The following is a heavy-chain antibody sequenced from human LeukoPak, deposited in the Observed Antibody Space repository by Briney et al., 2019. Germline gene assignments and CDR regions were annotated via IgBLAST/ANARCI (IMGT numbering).Heavy chain of an antibody. CDR3: ARFRNGLMDV. D-gene: IGHD1-14*01. CDR1: GGSISSGSYY. Sequence: SQTLSLTCTVSGGSISSGSYYWSWIRQPAGKGLEWIGRIYSSGSTNYNPSLKSRVTISVDTSKNQFSLKLSSVTAADTAVYYCARFRNGLMDVWGKGTTVTISS. V-gene: IGHV4-61*02. J-gene: IGHJ6*04. CDR2: IYSSGST.